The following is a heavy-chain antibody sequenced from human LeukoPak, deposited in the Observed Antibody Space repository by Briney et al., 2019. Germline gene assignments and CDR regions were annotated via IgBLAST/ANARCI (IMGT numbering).Heavy chain of an antibody. Sequence: HPLQTLSLTCTVSGASFNSNSYYWGWIRQPPGKELEWIGSVYYSGTTYYNTSLESRVTISLDRSSGQFSLRLTSVTAADTAVYYCARGYDFWSANFYLDVWGKGTTVTVSS. J-gene: IGHJ6*03. CDR1: GASFNSNSYY. D-gene: IGHD3-3*01. V-gene: IGHV4-39*07. CDR2: VYYSGTT. CDR3: ARGYDFWSANFYLDV.